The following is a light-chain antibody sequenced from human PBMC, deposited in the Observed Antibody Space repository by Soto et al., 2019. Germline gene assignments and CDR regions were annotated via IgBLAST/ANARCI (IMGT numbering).Light chain of an antibody. V-gene: IGLV2-11*01. J-gene: IGLJ2*01. CDR3: CSYAGTYTWI. CDR2: DVT. Sequence: QSALTQPRSVSGSPGQSVTISCTGASNNVGGYNYVSWYQHHPGKVPQLIIYDVTKRPSGVPDRFSGSKSGNTASLMISGLQVEDEADYYCCSYAGTYTWIFGGGTKVTVL. CDR1: SNNVGGYNY.